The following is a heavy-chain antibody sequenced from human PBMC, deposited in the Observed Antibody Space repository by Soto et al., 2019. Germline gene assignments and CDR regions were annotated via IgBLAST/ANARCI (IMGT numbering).Heavy chain of an antibody. J-gene: IGHJ4*02. CDR1: EFTFSSHN. CDR3: VRGHYDILTAYYLLDY. D-gene: IGHD3-9*01. Sequence: PGGSLRLSCAASEFTFSSHNMNWVRQAPGKGLEWVSSISSRSSYIYYTETEKGRFTISRDNAKNSLYLQMNSLRAEDTAVYYCVRGHYDILTAYYLLDYWGQGALVTVSS. CDR2: ISSRSSYI. V-gene: IGHV3-21*01.